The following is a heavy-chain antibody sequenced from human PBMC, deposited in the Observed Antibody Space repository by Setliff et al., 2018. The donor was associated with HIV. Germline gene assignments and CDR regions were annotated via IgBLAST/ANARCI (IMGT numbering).Heavy chain of an antibody. D-gene: IGHD1-26*01. J-gene: IGHJ4*02. CDR3: AGGPGTTSIDY. Sequence: SETLSLTCAVYGGSISSGSYYWSWIRQPPGKGLEWIGEINHSGSTNYNMSLRSRVTISLDASRNQFSLELISVTAADTAVYYCAGGPGTTSIDYWAQGTLVTVSS. V-gene: IGHV4-34*01. CDR2: INHSGST. CDR1: GGSISSGSYY.